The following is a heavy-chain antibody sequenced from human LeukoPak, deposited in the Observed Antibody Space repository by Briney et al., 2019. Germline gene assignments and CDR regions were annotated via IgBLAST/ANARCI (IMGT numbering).Heavy chain of an antibody. Sequence: GGSLRLSCAASGFTFSSYSMNWVRQAPGKGLEWVSSISSSSSYIYYADSVKGRFTISRDNSKNTLYLQMNSLRAEDTALYFCAKSPLGSCTHARCYPLDSWGQGTLVTVSS. CDR1: GFTFSSYS. J-gene: IGHJ4*02. CDR2: ISSSSSYI. D-gene: IGHD2-8*01. CDR3: AKSPLGSCTHARCYPLDS. V-gene: IGHV3-21*04.